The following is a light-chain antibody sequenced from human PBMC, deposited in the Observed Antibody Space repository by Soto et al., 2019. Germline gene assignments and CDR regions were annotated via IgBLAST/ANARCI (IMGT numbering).Light chain of an antibody. CDR3: QQYNNWLPET. CDR2: GAS. V-gene: IGKV3-15*01. Sequence: DIVMTQSPATLSVSPGERATLSCRASQSVSSNLAWYQQKPGQAPRLLIYGASTRATGIPARFSGSGSGTEFTLTISSLQSEDFAVYYCQQYNNWLPETFGQGTKVDIK. J-gene: IGKJ1*01. CDR1: QSVSSN.